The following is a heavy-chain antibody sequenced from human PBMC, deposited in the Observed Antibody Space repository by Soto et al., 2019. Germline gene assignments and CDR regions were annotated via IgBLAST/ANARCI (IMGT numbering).Heavy chain of an antibody. CDR3: ARQYCSGGSCYHPSDYYGMDV. Sequence: SETLSLTCIVSGGSISSGDYYWSWIRQPPGKGLEWIGYIYHTGITFYNPSLKSRITISADTSKNQFSLKMRSVTAADTAVYYCARQYCSGGSCYHPSDYYGMDVWGQGTTVPSP. V-gene: IGHV4-30-4*01. D-gene: IGHD2-15*01. J-gene: IGHJ6*02. CDR1: GGSISSGDYY. CDR2: IYHTGIT.